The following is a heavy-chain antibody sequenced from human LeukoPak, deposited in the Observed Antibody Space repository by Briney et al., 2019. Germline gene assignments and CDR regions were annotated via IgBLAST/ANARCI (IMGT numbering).Heavy chain of an antibody. CDR2: IWYDGSNK. D-gene: IGHD3-3*01. CDR3: AKGDYDYGGFDP. V-gene: IGHV3-33*06. J-gene: IGHJ5*02. CDR1: GFTFSTYW. Sequence: GGSLRLSCAASGFTFSTYWMHWVRQTPGKGLEWVAVIWYDGSNKYYADSVKGRFTISRDNSKNTLYLQMNSLRAEDTAVYYCAKGDYDYGGFDPWGQGTLVTVSS.